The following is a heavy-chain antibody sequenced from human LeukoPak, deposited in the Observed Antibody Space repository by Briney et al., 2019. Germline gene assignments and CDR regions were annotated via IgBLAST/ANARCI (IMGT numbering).Heavy chain of an antibody. CDR1: GFTVSSNY. J-gene: IGHJ6*02. Sequence: PGGSLRLSCAASGFTVSSNYMSWVRQAPGKGLEWVSVIYSGGSTYYADSVKGRFTISRDNSKNTLYLQMNSLRAEDTAVYYCASARYSRYYYGMDVWGQGTTVTVS. CDR3: ASARYSRYYYGMDV. V-gene: IGHV3-53*01. CDR2: IYSGGST. D-gene: IGHD5-18*01.